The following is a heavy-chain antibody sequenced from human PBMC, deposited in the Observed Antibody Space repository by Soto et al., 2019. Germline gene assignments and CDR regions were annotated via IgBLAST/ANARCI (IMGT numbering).Heavy chain of an antibody. J-gene: IGHJ5*02. CDR1: GGSISSPSHY. Sequence: PSETLSLTCTISGGSISSPSHYWGWVRQPPGKGLEWIGSIFYTGRTYYTPSLKSRVSISVDTSKNQFSLNLSSVTAADTAVYFCAGQTFTIAAASLGRSNSFDPCGPGPLVTVSS. D-gene: IGHD6-25*01. CDR3: AGQTFTIAAASLGRSNSFDP. V-gene: IGHV4-39*01. CDR2: IFYTGRT.